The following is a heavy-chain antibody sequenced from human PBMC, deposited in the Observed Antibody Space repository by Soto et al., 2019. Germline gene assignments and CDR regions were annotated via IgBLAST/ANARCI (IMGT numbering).Heavy chain of an antibody. CDR1: GFTFSNYW. J-gene: IGHJ4*02. CDR3: SRDVVVGAKALNY. CDR2: IKEDGSEK. D-gene: IGHD2-15*01. Sequence: GGSLRLSCASSGFTFSNYWMTWVRQAPGKGLEWVANIKEDGSEKHYVDSVKGRFTISRDNAKNSLYLQMNSLRVEDTAVYFCSRDVVVGAKALNYWGQGALVTVSS. V-gene: IGHV3-7*01.